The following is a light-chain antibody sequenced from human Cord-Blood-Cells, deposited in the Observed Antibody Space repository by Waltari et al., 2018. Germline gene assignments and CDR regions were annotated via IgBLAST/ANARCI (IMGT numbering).Light chain of an antibody. V-gene: IGLV3-9*01. J-gene: IGLJ2*01. CDR2: RDS. CDR1: NIGSQN. Sequence: SYELTQPLSVSVALGQTARITCGGNNIGSQNVHWYQQKPGQAPVLVIYRDSNRPSGIPGRFSGANSGNTATLTISRAQAGDEADYYCQVWDSSTVVFGGGTKLTVL. CDR3: QVWDSSTVV.